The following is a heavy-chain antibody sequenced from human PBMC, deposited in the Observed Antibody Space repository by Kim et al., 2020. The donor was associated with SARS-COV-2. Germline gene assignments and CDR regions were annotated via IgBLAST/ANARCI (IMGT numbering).Heavy chain of an antibody. V-gene: IGHV3-9*01. J-gene: IGHJ4*02. D-gene: IGHD2-15*01. Sequence: GGSLRLSCAASGFTFDDYAMHWVRQAPGKGLEWVSGISWNSGSIGYADSVKGRFTISRDNAKNSLYLQMNSLRAEDTALYYCAKEGVASGKPRVFDYWGQGTLVTVSS. CDR1: GFTFDDYA. CDR2: ISWNSGSI. CDR3: AKEGVASGKPRVFDY.